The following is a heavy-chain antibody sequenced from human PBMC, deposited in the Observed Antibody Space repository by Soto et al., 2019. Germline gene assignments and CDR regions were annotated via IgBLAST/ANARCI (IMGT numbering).Heavy chain of an antibody. J-gene: IGHJ6*02. CDR3: ASYSLYGMDV. CDR1: GGSFSVYS. CDR2: INHSGMT. Sequence: PSETLSLTCAVYGGSFSVYSWSWIRQPPGKGLEWIGDINHSGMTHYNPSLESRVSMSVDTSKNQFSLKVGSVTAADTAVYYCASYSLYGMDVWGQGTTVTVSS. D-gene: IGHD2-21*01. V-gene: IGHV4-34*01.